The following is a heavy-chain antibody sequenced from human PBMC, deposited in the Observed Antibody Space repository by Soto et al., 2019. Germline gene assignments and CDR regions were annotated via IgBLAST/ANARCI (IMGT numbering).Heavy chain of an antibody. CDR1: GYTFTSYG. V-gene: IGHV1-18*01. D-gene: IGHD3-3*01. CDR2: SSAYNGNT. Sequence: QVQLVQSGAEVKKPGASVKVSCKASGYTFTSYGISWVRQAPGQGLEWMGWSSAYNGNTNYAQKLQGRVTMTTDTSTSTAYMELRSLRSDDTAVYYCARDQRVTIFGVVSPFQHWGQGSLVTVSS. CDR3: ARDQRVTIFGVVSPFQH. J-gene: IGHJ1*01.